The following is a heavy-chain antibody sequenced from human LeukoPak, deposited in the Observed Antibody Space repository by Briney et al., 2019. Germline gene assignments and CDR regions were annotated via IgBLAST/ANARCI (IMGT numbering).Heavy chain of an antibody. CDR2: ISYSGST. V-gene: IGHV4-59*01. D-gene: IGHD1-1*01. J-gene: IGHJ5*02. Sequence: KPSETLSLTCTVSGGSISSYYWSWIRQPPGKGLEWIGYISYSGSTNFNPSLKSRVTISVDTSKNQSSLRLSSVTAADTAVYYCAREGTAGTNLNWFDPRGQGTLVTVSS. CDR3: AREGTAGTNLNWFDP. CDR1: GGSISSYY.